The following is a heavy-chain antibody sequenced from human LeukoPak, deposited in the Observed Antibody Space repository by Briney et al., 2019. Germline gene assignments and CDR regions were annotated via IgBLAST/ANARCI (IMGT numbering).Heavy chain of an antibody. D-gene: IGHD2-15*01. CDR2: ISSSSSYI. Sequence: PGGSLRLSCAASGFTFSSYSMNWVRQAPGKGLEWVSSISSSSSYIYYADSVKGRFTISRDNSKNALYFQMNSLRAEDTAAYYCAKDGRYCSGGRCYSDYGGFDFWGQGTLVTVSS. CDR3: AKDGRYCSGGRCYSDYGGFDF. V-gene: IGHV3-21*01. J-gene: IGHJ4*02. CDR1: GFTFSSYS.